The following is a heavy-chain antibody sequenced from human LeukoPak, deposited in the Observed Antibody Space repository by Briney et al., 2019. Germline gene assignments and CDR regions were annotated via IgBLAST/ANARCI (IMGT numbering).Heavy chain of an antibody. J-gene: IGHJ5*02. D-gene: IGHD4-17*01. Sequence: GGSLRLSCAAYGFTFSSYAMSWVRQAPGKGLEWVSAISGSGGSTYYADSVKGRFTISRDNSKNTLYLQMNSLRAEDTAVYYCAKDSFATVTNWFDPWGQGTLVTVSS. CDR3: AKDSFATVTNWFDP. CDR2: ISGSGGST. CDR1: GFTFSSYA. V-gene: IGHV3-23*01.